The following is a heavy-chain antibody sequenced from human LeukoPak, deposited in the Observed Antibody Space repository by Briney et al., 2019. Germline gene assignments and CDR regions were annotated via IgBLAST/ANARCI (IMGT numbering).Heavy chain of an antibody. CDR1: AGSTSSYY. V-gene: IGHV4-59*01. J-gene: IGHJ5*02. Sequence: SETLSLTCTVSAGSTSSYYWCWIRQPPRRGLEWIGYIFYSGSTNYNPSPKSRVTISVATSTNQFSLKSSSVTVADTAVYYCAREGIVVVGTDWFDPWGQGTVVTVSS. D-gene: IGHD6-13*01. CDR3: AREGIVVVGTDWFDP. CDR2: IFYSGST.